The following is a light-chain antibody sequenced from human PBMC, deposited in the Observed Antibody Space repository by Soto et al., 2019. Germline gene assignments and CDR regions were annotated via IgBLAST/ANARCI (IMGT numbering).Light chain of an antibody. V-gene: IGLV2-14*01. CDR2: EVS. J-gene: IGLJ1*01. Sequence: QSVLTQPASVSGSPGQSITISCTGTSSDVGGCNYVSWFQHHPGKAPKLIIYEVSYRPSGVSARFSGSKSGDTASLTISGLQAEDEADYYCSSFTNTITRYAFGTGTQLTVL. CDR1: SSDVGGCNY. CDR3: SSFTNTITRYA.